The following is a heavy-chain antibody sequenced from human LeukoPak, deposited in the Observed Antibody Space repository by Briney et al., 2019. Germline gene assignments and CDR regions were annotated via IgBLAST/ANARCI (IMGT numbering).Heavy chain of an antibody. D-gene: IGHD2-15*01. CDR2: INPNIGST. J-gene: IGHJ4*02. V-gene: IGHV1-2*02. CDR3: ARDGYCSGGSCYFFSPY. CDR1: GYRFSDYY. Sequence: ASVRVSCKASGYRFSDYYIHWVRQAPGQGLEWMGWINPNIGSTNYAQKFQGRVTMTRDTSSSTAYMELSRLRSDDTAVYYCARDGYCSGGSCYFFSPYWGQGTLVTVSS.